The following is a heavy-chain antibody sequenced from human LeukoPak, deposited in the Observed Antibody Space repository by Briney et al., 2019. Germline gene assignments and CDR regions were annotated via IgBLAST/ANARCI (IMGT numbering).Heavy chain of an antibody. CDR3: ARVGKSGSRYYFDY. D-gene: IGHD1-26*01. Sequence: SETLSLTCAVSGYSISSGYYWGWIRQLPGKGLEWIGTIYHSGSTYYNPSLKSRVTVSVDTSKNQFSLKLSSVTAADTAVYYCARVGKSGSRYYFDYWGQGTLVTVSS. CDR1: GYSISSGYY. V-gene: IGHV4-38-2*01. J-gene: IGHJ4*02. CDR2: IYHSGST.